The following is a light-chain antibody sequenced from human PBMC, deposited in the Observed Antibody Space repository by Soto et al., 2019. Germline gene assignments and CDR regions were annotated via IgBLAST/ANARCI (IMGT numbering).Light chain of an antibody. J-gene: IGKJ2*02. CDR3: QQYGSSPRT. CDR1: QRAGRRS. Sequence: EIVLTQSPGTLSLSPGERATLSCRASQRAGRRSLAWYQQKPGQAPRLLIYDTSTRATGIPDRFSGSGSGTDFTLTISRLEPEDFAVYYCQQYGSSPRTFGQGTKLEIK. CDR2: DTS. V-gene: IGKV3-20*01.